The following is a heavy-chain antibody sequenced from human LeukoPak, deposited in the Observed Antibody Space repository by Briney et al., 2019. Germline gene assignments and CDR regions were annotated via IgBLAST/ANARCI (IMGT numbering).Heavy chain of an antibody. D-gene: IGHD6-6*01. CDR1: AFTFSSYT. CDR3: AREESSSSGYYFDY. V-gene: IGHV3-21*01. CDR2: ISSSGSYI. J-gene: IGHJ4*02. Sequence: GGSLRLSCAASAFTFSSYTMNWVRQAPGKGLEWVSSISSSGSYIYYADSVKGRFTISRDNAKNSLYLQMNSLRAEDTAVYYCAREESSSSGYYFDYWGQGTLVTVSS.